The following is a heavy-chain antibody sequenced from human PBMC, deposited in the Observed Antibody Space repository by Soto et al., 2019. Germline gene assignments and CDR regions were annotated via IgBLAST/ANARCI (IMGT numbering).Heavy chain of an antibody. Sequence: TLSLTCSVSGGSIGSSSYYFGWIRQPPGKGLEWIGSLYYTGTTYYNSSLKSRVTISADKSQNQFSLRLSSVTAADTAVYYCGAYCSRTSCYDWFDPLGQGTLGT. D-gene: IGHD2-2*01. CDR3: GAYCSRTSCYDWFDP. V-gene: IGHV4-39*01. J-gene: IGHJ5*02. CDR2: LYYTGTT. CDR1: GGSIGSSSYY.